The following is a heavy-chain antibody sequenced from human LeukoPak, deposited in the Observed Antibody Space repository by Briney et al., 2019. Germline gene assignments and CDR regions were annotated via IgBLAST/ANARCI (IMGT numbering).Heavy chain of an antibody. D-gene: IGHD4-17*01. J-gene: IGHJ4*02. CDR3: ARLSTVTTSFDY. CDR2: IYTSGTT. Sequence: SETLSLTCTVSGGSISSSRYYWSWIRQPAGKGLEWIGRIYTSGTTHYNPSLKSRVTMSVDTSKNQFSLKLSSVTAADTAVYYCARLSTVTTSFDYWGQGTLVTVSS. CDR1: GGSISSSRYY. V-gene: IGHV4-61*02.